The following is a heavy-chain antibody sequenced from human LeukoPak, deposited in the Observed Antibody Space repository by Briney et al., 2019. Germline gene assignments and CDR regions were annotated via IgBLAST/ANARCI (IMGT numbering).Heavy chain of an antibody. V-gene: IGHV1-8*01. J-gene: IGHJ3*02. CDR1: GYTFTSYG. CDR3: ARRSSSWYIGDAFDI. CDR2: INPISGGT. D-gene: IGHD6-13*01. Sequence: ASVKVSCKASGYTFTSYGINWVRQAPGQGLEWMGWINPISGGTNSAQKFQGRVTMTRNTSISTAYVELSSLRSEDTAVYYCARRSSSWYIGDAFDIWGQGTMVTVSS.